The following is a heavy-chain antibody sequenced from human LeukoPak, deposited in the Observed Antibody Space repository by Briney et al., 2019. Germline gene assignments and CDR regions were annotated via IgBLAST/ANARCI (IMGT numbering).Heavy chain of an antibody. V-gene: IGHV4-59*01. J-gene: IGHJ5*02. CDR2: IYYSGST. D-gene: IGHD3-22*01. CDR3: ARTINQFDYYDSSGYPWFDP. Sequence: SETLSLTCTVSGGSISSYYWSWIRQPPGKGLEWIGYIYYSGSTNYNPSPKSRVTISVDTSKNQFSLKLSSVTAADTAVYYCARTINQFDYYDSSGYPWFDPWGQGTLVTVSS. CDR1: GGSISSYY.